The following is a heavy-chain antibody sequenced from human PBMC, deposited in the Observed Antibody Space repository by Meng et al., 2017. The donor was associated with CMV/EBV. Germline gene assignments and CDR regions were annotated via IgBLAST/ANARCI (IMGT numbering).Heavy chain of an antibody. CDR2: IKQDGSEK. CDR1: GFTFSSYW. V-gene: IGHV3-7*01. D-gene: IGHD2-2*01. Sequence: GESLKISCAASGFTFSSYWMSWVRQAPGKGLEWVANIKQDGSEKYYVDSAKGRFTISRDNAKNSLYLQMNSLRAEDTAVYYCARDCSSTTGGMDVWGQGTTVTVSS. J-gene: IGHJ6*02. CDR3: ARDCSSTTGGMDV.